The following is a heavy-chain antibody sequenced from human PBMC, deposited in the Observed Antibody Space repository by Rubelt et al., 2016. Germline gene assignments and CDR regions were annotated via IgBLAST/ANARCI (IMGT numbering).Heavy chain of an antibody. CDR2: ITGGGGST. J-gene: IGHJ4*02. V-gene: IGHV3-23*01. D-gene: IGHD3-16*01. CDR1: GFTFSSYS. CDR3: ARGSYGNGGDY. Sequence: GSLRLSCEASGFTFSSYSMHWVRQAPGEGLVWVSAITGGGGSTYYTDSVKGRFTISRDNSKNTLYLQMNSLRAEDTAVYYCARGSYGNGGDYWGQGTLVTVSS.